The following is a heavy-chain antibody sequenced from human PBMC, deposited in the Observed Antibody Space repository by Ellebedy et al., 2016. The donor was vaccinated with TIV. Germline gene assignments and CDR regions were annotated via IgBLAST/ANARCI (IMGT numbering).Heavy chain of an antibody. V-gene: IGHV4-59*01. Sequence: SETLSLTXTVSGGSISSYYWSWIRQPPGKGLEWIGYIYYSGSTNYNPSLKSRVTISVDTSKNQFSLKLSSVTAADTAVYYCARGDSSGKHAFDIWGQGTMVTVSS. CDR3: ARGDSSGKHAFDI. J-gene: IGHJ3*02. CDR2: IYYSGST. D-gene: IGHD3-22*01. CDR1: GGSISSYY.